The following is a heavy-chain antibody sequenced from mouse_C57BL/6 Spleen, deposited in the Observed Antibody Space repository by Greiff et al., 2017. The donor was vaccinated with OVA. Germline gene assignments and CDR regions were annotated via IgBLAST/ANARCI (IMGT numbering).Heavy chain of an antibody. D-gene: IGHD3-3*01. CDR2: IDPSDSYT. CDR1: GYTFTSYW. Sequence: QVQLQQPGAELVKPGASVKLSCKASGYTFTSYWMQWVKQRPGQGLEWIGEIDPSDSYTNYNQKFQGKATLTVDTSSSTAYMQLSSLTSEDSAVYYCARWGRFADWGQGTLVTVSA. J-gene: IGHJ3*01. V-gene: IGHV1-50*01. CDR3: ARWGRFAD.